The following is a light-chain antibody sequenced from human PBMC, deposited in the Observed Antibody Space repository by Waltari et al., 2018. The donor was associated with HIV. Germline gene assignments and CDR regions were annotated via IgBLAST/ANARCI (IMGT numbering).Light chain of an antibody. CDR3: CSYAGAYTYV. CDR1: SSDIAYFDY. Sequence: QSALTQPRSVSGSPGQSVTISCTGTSSDIAYFDYVSWYQQYPGKAPKVIIYEVSQRPSGVPDRFTASKSGITASLTISGLQDEDEADYYCCSYAGAYTYVFGTGTKVTV. V-gene: IGLV2-11*01. J-gene: IGLJ1*01. CDR2: EVS.